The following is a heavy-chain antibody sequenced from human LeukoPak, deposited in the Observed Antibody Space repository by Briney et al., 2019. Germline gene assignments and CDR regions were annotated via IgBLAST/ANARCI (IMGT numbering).Heavy chain of an antibody. CDR3: ARYRTAYFDY. Sequence: GGSLRLSCAASGFTFSSYEMNWVRQAPGKGLEWVANIKQDGSEKYYVDSVKGRFTISRDNAKNSLYLQMNSLRAEDAAVYYCARYRTAYFDYWGQGTLLTVSS. V-gene: IGHV3-7*01. J-gene: IGHJ4*02. CDR1: GFTFSSYE. D-gene: IGHD1-14*01. CDR2: IKQDGSEK.